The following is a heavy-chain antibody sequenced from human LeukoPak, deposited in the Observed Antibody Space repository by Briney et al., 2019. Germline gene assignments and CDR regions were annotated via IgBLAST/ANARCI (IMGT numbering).Heavy chain of an antibody. D-gene: IGHD6-6*01. V-gene: IGHV3-21*01. CDR3: ARDLPRDSSSSNWFDP. J-gene: IGHJ5*02. CDR1: GFTFSSYS. CDR2: ISSSSSYI. Sequence: GGSLRLSRAASGFTFSSYSMNWVRQAPGKGLEWVSSISSSSSYIYYADSVKGRFTISRDNAKNSLYLQMNSLRAEDTAVYYCARDLPRDSSSSNWFDPWGQGTLVTVSS.